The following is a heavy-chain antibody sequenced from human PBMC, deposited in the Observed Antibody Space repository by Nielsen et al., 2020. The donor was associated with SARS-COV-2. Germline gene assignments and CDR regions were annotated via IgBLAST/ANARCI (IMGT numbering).Heavy chain of an antibody. D-gene: IGHD3-22*01. CDR1: GFTFSSYW. CDR2: INSDGSST. CDR3: ARSYYDSSVIREKKRGASADY. V-gene: IGHV3-74*01. J-gene: IGHJ4*02. Sequence: GGFLRLSCAASGFTFSSYWMHWVRQAPGKGLVWVSRINSDGSSTSYADSVKGRFTISRDNAKNTLYLQMNSLRAEDTAVYYCARSYYDSSVIREKKRGASADYWGQGTLVTVSS.